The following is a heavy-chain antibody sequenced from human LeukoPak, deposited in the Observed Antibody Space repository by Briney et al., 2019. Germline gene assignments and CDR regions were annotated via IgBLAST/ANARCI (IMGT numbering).Heavy chain of an antibody. V-gene: IGHV1-18*01. D-gene: IGHD2-2*01. J-gene: IGHJ6*02. CDR3: ARDRASSSTRYYYYGMDV. Sequence: ASVKVSCKASGYTFTSYGISWVRQAPGQGLEWMGWISAYNGNTNYAQKLQGRVTMTTDTSTSTAYMELRSLRSDDTAVYYCARDRASSSTRYYYYGMDVWGQGTTVTVSS. CDR1: GYTFTSYG. CDR2: ISAYNGNT.